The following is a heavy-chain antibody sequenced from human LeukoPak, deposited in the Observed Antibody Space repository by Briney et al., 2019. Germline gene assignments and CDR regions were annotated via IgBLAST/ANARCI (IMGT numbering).Heavy chain of an antibody. CDR1: GFAFSRHD. D-gene: IGHD1-26*01. Sequence: GSLRLSCVASGFAFSRHDLSWIRQPPGKGLEWIGEINHSGSTNYNPSLKSRVTISVDTSKNQFSLKLSSVTAADTAVYYCARGWGSGSFNWFDPWGQGTLVTVSS. CDR2: INHSGST. CDR3: ARGWGSGSFNWFDP. V-gene: IGHV4-34*01. J-gene: IGHJ5*02.